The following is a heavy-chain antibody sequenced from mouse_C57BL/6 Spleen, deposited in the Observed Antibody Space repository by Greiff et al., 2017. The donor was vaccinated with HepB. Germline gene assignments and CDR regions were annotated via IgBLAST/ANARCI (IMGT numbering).Heavy chain of an antibody. J-gene: IGHJ4*01. D-gene: IGHD2-5*01. CDR3: VRQKGYSNHFLYAMDY. Sequence: GGGLVQPKGSLKLSCAASGFSFNTYAMNWVRQAPGKGLEWVARIRSKSNNYATYYADSVKDRFTISRDDSESMLYLQMNNLKTEDTAMYYCVRQKGYSNHFLYAMDYWGQGTSVTVSS. CDR2: IRSKSNNYAT. V-gene: IGHV10-1*01. CDR1: GFSFNTYA.